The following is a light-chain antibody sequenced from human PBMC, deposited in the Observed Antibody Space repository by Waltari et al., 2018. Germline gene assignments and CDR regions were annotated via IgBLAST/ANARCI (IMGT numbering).Light chain of an antibody. CDR3: QQYDTSWGFA. V-gene: IGKV3-20*01. J-gene: IGKJ3*01. Sequence: EIVLTQSPGTLSLSPGERAALSCRASRTVSSNFLAWYQQRPGQAPRLLIYGASSRAHGIPDRFSGSGSGPEFTLTISRLDPEDFAVYYCQQYDTSWGFAFGPGTKVEIK. CDR1: RTVSSNF. CDR2: GAS.